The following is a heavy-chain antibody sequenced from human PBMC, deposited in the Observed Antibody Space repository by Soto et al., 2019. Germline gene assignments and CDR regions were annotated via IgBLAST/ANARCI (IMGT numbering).Heavy chain of an antibody. D-gene: IGHD1-1*01. CDR2: IIPILGIA. J-gene: IGHJ6*02. CDR1: GGTFSSYT. CDR3: ATGTTGTTFYYCGMDV. Sequence: QVQLVQSGAEVKKPGSSVKVSCKASGGTFSSYTISWVRQAPGQGLEWMGRIIPILGIANYAQKFQGRVTITAEKSTSTAYMELSSLRSEDTAVYYCATGTTGTTFYYCGMDVWGQGTTVTVSS. V-gene: IGHV1-69*02.